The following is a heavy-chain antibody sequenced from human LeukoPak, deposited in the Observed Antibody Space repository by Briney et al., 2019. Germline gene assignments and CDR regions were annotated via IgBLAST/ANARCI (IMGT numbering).Heavy chain of an antibody. Sequence: PSETLSLTCTVSGGSISSYYWSWIRQPAGKGLEWIGRIYTSGSTNYNPSLKSRVTISVDTSKNQFSLKLSSVTAADTAVYYCARERMYYYGSGSYPNWFDPWGQGTLVTVSS. CDR2: IYTSGST. D-gene: IGHD3-10*01. CDR1: GGSISSYY. CDR3: ARERMYYYGSGSYPNWFDP. V-gene: IGHV4-4*07. J-gene: IGHJ5*02.